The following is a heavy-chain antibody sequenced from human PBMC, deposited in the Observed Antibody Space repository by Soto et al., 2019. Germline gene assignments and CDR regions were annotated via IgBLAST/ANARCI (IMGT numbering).Heavy chain of an antibody. D-gene: IGHD1-7*01. Sequence: PSQTLSLTCAISRDSFSSNSAALNWIRQSPSRGLEWLGRTYYRSRWYNDYAVSVKSRITVNPDTSKNQFSLQLTSVTPEDTAVNYCAGTTSHYWYYMDVWGKGTTVSVSS. CDR1: RDSFSSNSAA. CDR2: TYYRSRWYN. CDR3: AGTTSHYWYYMDV. J-gene: IGHJ6*03. V-gene: IGHV6-1*01.